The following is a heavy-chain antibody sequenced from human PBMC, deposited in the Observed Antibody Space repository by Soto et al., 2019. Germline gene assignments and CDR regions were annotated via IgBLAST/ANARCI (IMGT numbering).Heavy chain of an antibody. Sequence: QFQLVQSGAEVKEPGSSVKVSCKSSTGTFDSFAITWVRQAPGQGLEWLGGIIPVFDTTNYEQAFEARVTIVADESTATAYMNLSNLTSADSAIYYCATRFGDSPLVPLHYFYALDVWGQGTTVTVS. J-gene: IGHJ6*02. CDR1: TGTFDSFA. CDR2: IIPVFDTT. CDR3: ATRFGDSPLVPLHYFYALDV. V-gene: IGHV1-69*01. D-gene: IGHD3-16*01.